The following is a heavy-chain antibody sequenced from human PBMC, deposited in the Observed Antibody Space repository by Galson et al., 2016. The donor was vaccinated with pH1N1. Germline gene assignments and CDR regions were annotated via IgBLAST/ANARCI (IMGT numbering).Heavy chain of an antibody. CDR3: ARILYGDYAGYFDY. CDR1: GFSLRTSGMC. D-gene: IGHD4-17*01. Sequence: PALVKPTQTLTLTCTFSGFSLRTSGMCVSWIRQPPGKAPEWLALIDWDDDKYYSTSLKTRLTISKDTSKNQVVLTMTNMDPVDTATYYCARILYGDYAGYFDYWGQGTLVTVSS. V-gene: IGHV2-70*01. J-gene: IGHJ4*02. CDR2: IDWDDDK.